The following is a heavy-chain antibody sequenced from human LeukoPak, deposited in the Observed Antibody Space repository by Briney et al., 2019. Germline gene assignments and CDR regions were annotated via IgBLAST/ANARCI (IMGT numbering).Heavy chain of an antibody. D-gene: IGHD5-18*01. CDR1: GFTFSSYA. Sequence: GGSLRLSCAASGFTFSSYAMSWVRQAPGKGLEWVSAISGSGGSTYYADSVKGRFTIPRNNSKNTLYLQMNSLRAEDTAVYYCANHLGQQLWFYAGPDAFDIWGQGTMVTVSS. CDR2: ISGSGGST. V-gene: IGHV3-23*01. J-gene: IGHJ3*02. CDR3: ANHLGQQLWFYAGPDAFDI.